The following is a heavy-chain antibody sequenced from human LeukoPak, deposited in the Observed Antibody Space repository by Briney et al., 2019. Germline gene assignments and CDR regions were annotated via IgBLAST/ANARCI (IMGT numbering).Heavy chain of an antibody. J-gene: IGHJ6*03. CDR1: GFTVSSNY. D-gene: IGHD3-10*01. V-gene: IGHV3-53*01. CDR2: IYKSAIT. CDR3: ARSLRVRGVPDYMDV. Sequence: GGSLRLSCAASGFTVSSNYMTWVRQAPGKGLEWVSVIYKSAITYYADTVRGRFTISRDNSKNTLYLQMHSLRAEDTAVYYCARSLRVRGVPDYMDVWGKGTTVTISS.